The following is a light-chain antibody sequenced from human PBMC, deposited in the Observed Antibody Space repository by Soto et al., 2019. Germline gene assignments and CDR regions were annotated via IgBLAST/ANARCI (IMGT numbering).Light chain of an antibody. Sequence: QSALTQPASVSGSPGQSVTISCTGTSSDVGAYKYVSWYQKHPGKAPKLMIYGVSNRPSGISNRFSGSKSGNTAFLTISGLQPEDEADYYCSSFTGPTTLDVFGTGTRSPS. J-gene: IGLJ1*01. V-gene: IGLV2-14*03. CDR3: SSFTGPTTLDV. CDR1: SSDVGAYKY. CDR2: GVS.